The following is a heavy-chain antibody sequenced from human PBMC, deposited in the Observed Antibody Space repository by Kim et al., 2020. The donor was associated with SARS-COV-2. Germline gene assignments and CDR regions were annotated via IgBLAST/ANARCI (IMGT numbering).Heavy chain of an antibody. V-gene: IGHV3-49*02. CDR2: TT. D-gene: IGHD3-10*01. J-gene: IGHJ3*02. CDR3: SRYDSGAFDI. Sequence: TTAYDASVKGRLPISRDDSKSLAYLQMNSLKTGDTAVYYCSRYDSGAFDIWGQGTVVTVSS.